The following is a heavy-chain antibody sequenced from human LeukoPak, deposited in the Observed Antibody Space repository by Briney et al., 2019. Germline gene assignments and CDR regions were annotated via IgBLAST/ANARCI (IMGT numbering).Heavy chain of an antibody. CDR2: IYSGGTT. D-gene: IGHD5-24*01. Sequence: GGSLRLSCAASGLTVNSNYMNWVRQAPGKGLQWVSVIYSGGTTYYADSVKGRFTISRDNSKNALYLQMNSLRAEDTAVYYCARALLVRNGYNYSPNYFDYWGQGTLVTVSS. CDR3: ARALLVRNGYNYSPNYFDY. V-gene: IGHV3-53*01. CDR1: GLTVNSNY. J-gene: IGHJ4*02.